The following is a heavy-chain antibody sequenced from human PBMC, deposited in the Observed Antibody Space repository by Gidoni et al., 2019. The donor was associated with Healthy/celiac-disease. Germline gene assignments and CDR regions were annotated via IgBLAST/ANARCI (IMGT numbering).Heavy chain of an antibody. J-gene: IGHJ3*02. CDR2: IYYSGRT. Sequence: QLQLQESGPGLVKPSETLSLTCTVSGGSISSSSYYWGWIRQPPGKGLEWIGSIYYSGRTYYNPSLKSRVTISVDTSKNQFSLKLSSVTAADTAVYYCASHDSSGYYYDRFNIWGQGTMVTVSS. D-gene: IGHD3-22*01. CDR1: GGSISSSSYY. V-gene: IGHV4-39*01. CDR3: ASHDSSGYYYDRFNI.